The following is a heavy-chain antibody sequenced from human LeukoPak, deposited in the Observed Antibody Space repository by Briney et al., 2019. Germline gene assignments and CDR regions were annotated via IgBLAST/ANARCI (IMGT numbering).Heavy chain of an antibody. CDR3: ARGRRSAKMVRGDLGWFDP. D-gene: IGHD3-10*01. V-gene: IGHV4-4*07. CDR2: IYTSGST. Sequence: PSETLSLTCTVSGGSISSYYWSWIRQPAGKGLEWIGRIYTSGSTNYNPSLKNRVTMSVDTSKNQFSLKLSSVTAADTAVYYCARGRRSAKMVRGDLGWFDPWGQGTLVTVSS. J-gene: IGHJ5*02. CDR1: GGSISSYY.